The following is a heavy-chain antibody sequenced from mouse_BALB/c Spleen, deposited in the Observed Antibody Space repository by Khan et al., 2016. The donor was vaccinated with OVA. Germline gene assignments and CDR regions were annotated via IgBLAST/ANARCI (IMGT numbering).Heavy chain of an antibody. CDR3: ARGSYGGFAY. J-gene: IGHJ3*01. CDR2: IDPYNGGT. CDR1: GYAFTSYI. V-gene: IGHV1S135*01. Sequence: VQLKESGPELVKPGASVKVSCKASGYAFTSYIMYWVKQSHGKSLEWIGYIDPYNGGTSYNQKFKGKATLTVDKSSTTAYMHLNSLTSEDSAVYCCARGSYGGFAYWGQGTLVTVSA. D-gene: IGHD2-12*01.